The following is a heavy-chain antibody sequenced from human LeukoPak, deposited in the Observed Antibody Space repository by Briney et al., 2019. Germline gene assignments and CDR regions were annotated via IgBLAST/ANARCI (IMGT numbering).Heavy chain of an antibody. CDR3: ARSGRLWSKTSFDY. V-gene: IGHV3-48*03. J-gene: IGHJ4*02. D-gene: IGHD5-18*01. CDR1: GVSSFSTYE. Sequence: PGGSLALSCAASGVSSFSTYEMMWVRQAPGKGLDWVSYISNAGSTISYADSVKGRFTISRDNAKNSLYLQMNSLRAEDTAVYYCARSGRLWSKTSFDYWGQGTLVTVSS. CDR2: ISNAGSTI.